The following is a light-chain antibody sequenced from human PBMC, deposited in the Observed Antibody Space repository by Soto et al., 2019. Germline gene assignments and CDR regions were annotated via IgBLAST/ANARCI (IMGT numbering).Light chain of an antibody. CDR3: FSYTSSGTYV. V-gene: IGLV2-14*01. CDR1: SSDVGNYKY. Sequence: QSALAQPASVSGSPGQSITISCTGTSSDVGNYKYVSWYQQHPGKAPKLMIYGVSNRPSGVSNRFSGSKSGNTASLTISGLQAEDETDYYCFSYTSSGTYVFGTGTKVTVL. J-gene: IGLJ1*01. CDR2: GVS.